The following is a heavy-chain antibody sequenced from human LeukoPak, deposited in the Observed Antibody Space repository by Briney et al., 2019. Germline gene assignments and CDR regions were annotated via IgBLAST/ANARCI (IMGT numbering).Heavy chain of an antibody. D-gene: IGHD6-19*01. CDR3: ARDSSGWYHWFDP. CDR1: GYSISSGYY. Sequence: SETLSLTCTVSGYSISSGYYWGWIRQPPGKGLEWIGSIYHSGSTYYNPSLKSRVTISVDTSKNQFSLKLTSVTAADTAVYYCARDSSGWYHWFDPWGQGTLVTVSS. CDR2: IYHSGST. V-gene: IGHV4-38-2*02. J-gene: IGHJ5*02.